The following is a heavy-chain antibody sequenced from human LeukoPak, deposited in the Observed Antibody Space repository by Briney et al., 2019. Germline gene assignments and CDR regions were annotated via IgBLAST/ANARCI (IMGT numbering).Heavy chain of an antibody. D-gene: IGHD4-17*01. CDR3: ARVHLNTVTTRHFDY. Sequence: GGFLRLSCAASVFTFSSYSMSWVRHAPWKGLEWVLCISSSSSYIYYADSVKGRFTISRDNAKNSLYLQMNSLRAEDTAVYYCARVHLNTVTTRHFDYWGQGTLVTVSS. CDR2: ISSSSSYI. CDR1: VFTFSSYS. J-gene: IGHJ4*02. V-gene: IGHV3-21*01.